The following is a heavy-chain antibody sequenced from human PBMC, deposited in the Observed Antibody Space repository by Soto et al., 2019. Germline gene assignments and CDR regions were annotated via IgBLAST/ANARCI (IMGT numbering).Heavy chain of an antibody. CDR2: IYYSGST. CDR1: GGSVSSDSYN. V-gene: IGHV4-39*01. Sequence: QLQLQESGPGLVKPSETLSLPCTVSGGSVSSDSYNWDWIRQPPGKGLEWIGTIYYSGSTDYNPSLKSRVTISEDTSNNQFPLKVTSVTAADTGVYYCARFQGNAFDIWGRGATVTVS. CDR3: ARFQGNAFDI. J-gene: IGHJ3*02.